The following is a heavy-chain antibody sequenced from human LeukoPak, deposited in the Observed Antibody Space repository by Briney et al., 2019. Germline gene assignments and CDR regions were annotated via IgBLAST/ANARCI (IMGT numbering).Heavy chain of an antibody. D-gene: IGHD3-22*01. Sequence: GRSLRLSCSASGFTFKKYAMHWVRQAPGKGLEYVSAINSNGGRTYYADSVKVRFTISRDNSKNTLFLQMSSLRVEDTAVYYCVKDLYYDNSGYYSGAFDYWGQGTLVTVSS. CDR3: VKDLYYDNSGYYSGAFDY. CDR1: GFTFKKYA. CDR2: INSNGGRT. V-gene: IGHV3-64D*06. J-gene: IGHJ4*02.